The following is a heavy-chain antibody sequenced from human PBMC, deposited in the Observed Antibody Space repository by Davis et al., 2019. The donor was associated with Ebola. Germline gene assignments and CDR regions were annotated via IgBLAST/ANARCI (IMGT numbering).Heavy chain of an antibody. D-gene: IGHD2-2*01. Sequence: PSETLSLTCTVSGGSISSYYWSWIRQPAGQGLEWIGHIYTSGRTNYNPSLKSRVTMSVETSKNQFSLKLSSVNAADTAVYYCAREWVVVVSGRKYYFYGMDVWGQGTTVTVSS. CDR1: GGSISSYY. J-gene: IGHJ6*02. CDR2: IYTSGRT. CDR3: AREWVVVVSGRKYYFYGMDV. V-gene: IGHV4-4*07.